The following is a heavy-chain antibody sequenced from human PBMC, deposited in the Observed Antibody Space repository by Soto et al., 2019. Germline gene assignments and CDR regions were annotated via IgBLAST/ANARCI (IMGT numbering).Heavy chain of an antibody. J-gene: IGHJ6*02. CDR2: INPSGGST. Sequence: ASVKVSCKVSGYTFTSYYMHWVRQAPGQGLEWMGIINPSGGSTSYAQKFQGRVTMTRDTSTSTVYMELSSLRSEDTAVYYCARLKYYYGSGSYHQGGGMDVWGQGTTVTVSS. CDR3: ARLKYYYGSGSYHQGGGMDV. V-gene: IGHV1-46*01. D-gene: IGHD3-10*01. CDR1: GYTFTSYY.